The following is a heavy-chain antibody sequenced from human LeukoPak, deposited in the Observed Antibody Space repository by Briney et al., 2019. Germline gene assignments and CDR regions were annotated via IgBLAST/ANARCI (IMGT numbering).Heavy chain of an antibody. CDR2: MNPNSGNT. J-gene: IGHJ4*02. V-gene: IGHV1-8*03. CDR3: ARDAPTGTTFDY. Sequence: GASVKVSCKASGYTFTSYDINWVRQATGQGLEWMGWMNPNSGNTGYAQKFQSRVTITRNTSISTGYMELRSLRSDDTAVYYCARDAPTGTTFDYWGQGTLVTVSS. D-gene: IGHD1-7*01. CDR1: GYTFTSYD.